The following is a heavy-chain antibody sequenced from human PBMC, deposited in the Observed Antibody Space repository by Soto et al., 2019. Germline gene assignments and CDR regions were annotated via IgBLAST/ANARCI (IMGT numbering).Heavy chain of an antibody. V-gene: IGHV3-30*18. CDR1: GFTFSSYG. CDR2: ISYDGSNK. D-gene: IGHD2-2*03. CDR3: AKVIGFCSSTSCQTLFDY. Sequence: PGGSLRLSCAASGFTFSSYGMHWVRQAPGKGLEWVAVISYDGSNKYYADSVKGRFTISRDNSKNTLYLQMNSLRAEHTAVYYFAKVIGFCSSTSCQTLFDYWGQGSLVIVSS. J-gene: IGHJ4*01.